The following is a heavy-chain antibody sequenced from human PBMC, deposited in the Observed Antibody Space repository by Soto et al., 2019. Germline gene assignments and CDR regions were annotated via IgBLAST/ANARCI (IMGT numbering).Heavy chain of an antibody. CDR3: ARDYGKLNP. D-gene: IGHD3-16*01. Sequence: EVQLVESGGGLVKPGGSLRLSCAASGFTFSTYTMNWVRQAPGKGLEWVSSISSGSNYIYYADSVKGRFTISRDNAKNSLYLQLNSLRAEDTAVYYCARDYGKLNPWGQGTLVTVSS. J-gene: IGHJ5*02. CDR2: ISSGSNYI. CDR1: GFTFSTYT. V-gene: IGHV3-21*01.